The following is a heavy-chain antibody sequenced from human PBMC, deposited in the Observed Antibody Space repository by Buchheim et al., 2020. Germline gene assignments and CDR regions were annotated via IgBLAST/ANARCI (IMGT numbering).Heavy chain of an antibody. CDR2: IIPNLGTT. D-gene: IGHD1-26*01. CDR1: GGTFSVYY. Sequence: QVQLVQSGAEVKKPESSVRVSCKTSGGTFSVYYISWVRQAPGQGLEWMGGIIPNLGTTKYSPKFQGTVTFTADRSTRTAYMELSSQKSEDTAVYYCASDVGTFVGASDYWGQGTL. J-gene: IGHJ4*02. CDR3: ASDVGTFVGASDY. V-gene: IGHV1-69*06.